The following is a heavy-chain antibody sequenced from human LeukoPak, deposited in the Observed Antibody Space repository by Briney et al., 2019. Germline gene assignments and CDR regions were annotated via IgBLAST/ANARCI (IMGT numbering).Heavy chain of an antibody. D-gene: IGHD3-16*01. Sequence: GGSLRLSCAASGFTFSSYGMHWVRPATGKGLEWVSAIGTAGDTYYPGSVKGRFTISRENAKNSSYLQMNSLRARDTAVYYCARGRFWGAGYYFDYWGQGTLVTVSS. J-gene: IGHJ4*02. CDR1: GFTFSSYG. V-gene: IGHV3-13*01. CDR3: ARGRFWGAGYYFDY. CDR2: IGTAGDT.